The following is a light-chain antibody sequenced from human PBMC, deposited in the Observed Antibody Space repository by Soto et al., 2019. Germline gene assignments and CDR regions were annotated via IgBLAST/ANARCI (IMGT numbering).Light chain of an antibody. CDR2: AAS. V-gene: IGKV1-39*01. CDR3: QQTYIAPAT. J-gene: IGKJ1*01. CDR1: ESINNC. Sequence: DIQMTQSPSSLSASVGDSVTFTCRASESINNCLSWFQQKPGQAPKLLIYAASSLQSGVPSRFSGSGSGTDFILTIDSLQPEDFATYYCQQTYIAPATFGQGTKVGVK.